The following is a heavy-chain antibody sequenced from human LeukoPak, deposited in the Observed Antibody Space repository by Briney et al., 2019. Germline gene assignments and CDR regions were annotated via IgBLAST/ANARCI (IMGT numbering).Heavy chain of an antibody. Sequence: SVKVSCKASGGSFNNYAFTWVRQAPGQGLEWMGGIIPMFGTPKYAQEFQGRVTITTDESTSTAYMELSSLTSEDTAMYYCARGFSGYDFTNRFDSWGQGTLVAVSS. D-gene: IGHD5-12*01. CDR2: IIPMFGTP. V-gene: IGHV1-69*05. J-gene: IGHJ5*01. CDR3: ARGFSGYDFTNRFDS. CDR1: GGSFNNYA.